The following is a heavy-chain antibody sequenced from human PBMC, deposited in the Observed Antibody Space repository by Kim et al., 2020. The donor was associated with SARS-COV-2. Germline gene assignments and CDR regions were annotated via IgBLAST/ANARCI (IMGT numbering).Heavy chain of an antibody. J-gene: IGHJ4*02. V-gene: IGHV1-69*01. D-gene: IGHD5-18*01. Sequence: AQKFQGRVTLTADESTSTAYMELSSLRSEDTAVYYCARGWIQLWFGYFDYWGQGTLVTVSS. CDR3: ARGWIQLWFGYFDY.